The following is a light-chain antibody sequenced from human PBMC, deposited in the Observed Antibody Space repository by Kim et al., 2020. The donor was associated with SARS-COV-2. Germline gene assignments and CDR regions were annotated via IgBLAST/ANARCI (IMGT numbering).Light chain of an antibody. J-gene: IGLJ2*01. CDR3: YSAADNNLRF. V-gene: IGLV3-27*01. CDR2: KDS. Sequence: SYELTQPSSVSVSPGQTARITCSGDVLAKKYARWFQQRPGQAPVLVIYKDSERPSGISERFSGSSSGTTVTLTISGAQVEDEADYYCYSAADNNLRFFGG. CDR1: VLAKKY.